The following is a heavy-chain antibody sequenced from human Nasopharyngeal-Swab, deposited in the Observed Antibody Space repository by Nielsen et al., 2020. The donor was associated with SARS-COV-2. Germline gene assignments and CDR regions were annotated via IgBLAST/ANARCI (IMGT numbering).Heavy chain of an antibody. D-gene: IGHD6-13*01. Sequence: GESLEISCAASGFTFSSYSMNWVRQAPGKGLEWVSSISSSSSYIYYAESVKGRFTISRDNAKNSLYLQMNSLRAEDTAVYYCARQYSSSWYIDSYYYYMDVWGKGTTVTVSS. V-gene: IGHV3-21*03. CDR2: ISSSSSYI. CDR3: ARQYSSSWYIDSYYYYMDV. CDR1: GFTFSSYS. J-gene: IGHJ6*03.